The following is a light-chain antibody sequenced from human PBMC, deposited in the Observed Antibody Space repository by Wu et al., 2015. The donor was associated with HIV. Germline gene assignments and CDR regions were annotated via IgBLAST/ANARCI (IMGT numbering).Light chain of an antibody. J-gene: IGKJ2*01. CDR1: QSVSSSY. CDR3: QHYGSSPYT. Sequence: EIVMTQSPATLSVSPGERATLSCRASQSVSSSYLAWYQQKPGQAPRLLIYGTSNRATGFPDKFSGSGSGTDFTLTINRLDPEDFAVYYCQHYGSSPYTFGQGTKLEIK. V-gene: IGKV3-20*01. CDR2: GTS.